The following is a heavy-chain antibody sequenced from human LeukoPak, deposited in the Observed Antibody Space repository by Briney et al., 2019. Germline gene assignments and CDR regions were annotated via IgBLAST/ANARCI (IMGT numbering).Heavy chain of an antibody. CDR3: ARRALDRWTGYYKGNSFDY. CDR1: GGSISSGGYY. J-gene: IGHJ4*02. Sequence: PSETLSLTCTVSGGSISSGGYYWSWIRQHPGKGLEWIGYIYYSGSTYYNPSLKSRVTISVDTSKNQFSLKLSSVTAADTAVYYCARRALDRWTGYYKGNSFDYWGQGTLVTVSS. V-gene: IGHV4-31*03. CDR2: IYYSGST. D-gene: IGHD3/OR15-3a*01.